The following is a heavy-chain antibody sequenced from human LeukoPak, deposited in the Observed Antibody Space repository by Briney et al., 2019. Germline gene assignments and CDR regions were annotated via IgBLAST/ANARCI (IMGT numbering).Heavy chain of an antibody. D-gene: IGHD4-23*01. V-gene: IGHV5-51*01. CDR2: IYPGDSDT. CDR1: GYSFTSYW. Sequence: GESLKISCKGSGYSFTSYWIGWVRQMPGKGLEWMGIIYPGDSDTRYSPSFQGQVTISADKSISTAYLQWSSLKASDTAMYYCALYRARWDNWFDPWGQGTLVTVSS. J-gene: IGHJ5*02. CDR3: ALYRARWDNWFDP.